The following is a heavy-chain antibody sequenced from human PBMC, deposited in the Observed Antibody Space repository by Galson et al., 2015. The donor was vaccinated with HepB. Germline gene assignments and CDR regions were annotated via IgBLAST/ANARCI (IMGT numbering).Heavy chain of an antibody. CDR1: GFTFGSYA. CDR3: ARVGDFWSGYLNFYMDV. J-gene: IGHJ6*03. D-gene: IGHD3-3*01. CDR2: ISYDGGNK. V-gene: IGHV3-30*04. Sequence: SLRLSCAASGFTFGSYAMHWVRQAPGKGLEWVAVISYDGGNKYYADSVKGRFTISRDNSKNTLYLQMNSLRAEDTAVYYCARVGDFWSGYLNFYMDVWGKGTTVTVSS.